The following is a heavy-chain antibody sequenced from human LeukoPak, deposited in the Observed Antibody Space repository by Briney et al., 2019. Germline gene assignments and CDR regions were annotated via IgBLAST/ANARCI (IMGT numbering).Heavy chain of an antibody. Sequence: GGSLRLSCAASGFTFSSYSMNWVRQAPGKGLEWVSSISTSSSYIYYADSVKGRFTISRDNAKNSLYLQMNSLRAEDTAVYYCARSDCSGGSCYDYWGLGTLVTVSS. J-gene: IGHJ4*02. V-gene: IGHV3-21*01. CDR3: ARSDCSGGSCYDY. CDR2: ISTSSSYI. CDR1: GFTFSSYS. D-gene: IGHD2-15*01.